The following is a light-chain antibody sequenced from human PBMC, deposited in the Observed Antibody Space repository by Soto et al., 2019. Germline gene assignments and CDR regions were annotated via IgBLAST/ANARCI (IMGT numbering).Light chain of an antibody. CDR3: SSYTTSNTLV. Sequence: QSALTQPASVSGTPGQSITISCTGTSSDVGAYNFVSWYQQHPGKAPKLMIYDVTNRPSGVSSRFSGSKSGNTASLAISGLQAEDEADYYCSSYTTSNTLVF. V-gene: IGLV2-14*03. J-gene: IGLJ1*01. CDR1: SSDVGAYNF. CDR2: DVT.